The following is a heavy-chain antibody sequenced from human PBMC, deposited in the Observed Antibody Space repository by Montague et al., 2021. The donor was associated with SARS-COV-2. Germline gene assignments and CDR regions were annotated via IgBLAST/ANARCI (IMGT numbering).Heavy chain of an antibody. CDR1: GGPISGSSDY. J-gene: IGHJ4*02. CDR3: ASMVRAQVYYFDY. Sequence: SETLSLTCTVTGGPISGSSDYWGWIRQSPGKGLEWIASVDYSGNTYYSPSLKSRLTISVDTSKNQFSLKLSSVTAADTAVYYCASMVRAQVYYFDYWGQGTLVTVSS. CDR2: VDYSGNT. D-gene: IGHD3-10*01. V-gene: IGHV4-39*01.